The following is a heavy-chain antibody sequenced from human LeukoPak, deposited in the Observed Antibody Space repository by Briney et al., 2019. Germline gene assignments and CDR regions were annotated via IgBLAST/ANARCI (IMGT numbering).Heavy chain of an antibody. CDR3: ARDRYDYVWGSYRFWDY. CDR2: INWNGGST. Sequence: GGSLRLSCAASGFTFDDYGMSWVRQAPGKGLEWVSGINWNGGSTGYADSVKGRFTISRDNAKNSQYLQMNSLRAEDTAVYYCARDRYDYVWGSYRFWDYWGQGTLVTVSS. V-gene: IGHV3-20*04. J-gene: IGHJ4*02. D-gene: IGHD3-16*02. CDR1: GFTFDDYG.